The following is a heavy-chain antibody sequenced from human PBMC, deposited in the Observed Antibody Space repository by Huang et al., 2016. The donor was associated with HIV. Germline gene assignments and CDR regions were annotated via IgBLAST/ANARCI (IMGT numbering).Heavy chain of an antibody. CDR3: ARRYNSRRDY. V-gene: IGHV4-34*02. D-gene: IGHD3-22*01. CDR1: GGSFSGYY. Sequence: QVQLEQWGAGLLKASETLSLTCAVYGGSFSGYYWNWLRQAPGKGREWVGEINHRGNTNYNPSLKSRVNMSVDTSKSQFSLYLTSLSAADTGTYFCARRYNSRRDYWGRGTLVTVHS. J-gene: IGHJ4*02. CDR2: INHRGNT.